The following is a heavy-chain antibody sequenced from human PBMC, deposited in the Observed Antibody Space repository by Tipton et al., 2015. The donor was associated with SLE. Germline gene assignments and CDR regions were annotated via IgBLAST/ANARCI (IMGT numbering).Heavy chain of an antibody. CDR1: GGSIGSDY. D-gene: IGHD3-16*01. V-gene: IGHV4-59*01. J-gene: IGHJ4*02. CDR3: ARDQVGVGDFDY. CDR2: IHHSGTT. Sequence: TLSLTCTVSGGSIGSDYWSWIRQPPGKGLEWIGYIHHSGTTNYNPSLQSRVTISRDPSKNQFSLKLSSATAADTAVYYCARDQVGVGDFDYWGQGTLVTDSS.